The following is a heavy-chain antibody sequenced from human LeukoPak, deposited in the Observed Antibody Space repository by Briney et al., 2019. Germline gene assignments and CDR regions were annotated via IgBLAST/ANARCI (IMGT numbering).Heavy chain of an antibody. D-gene: IGHD4-17*01. CDR1: GFTFSSYW. V-gene: IGHV3-7*01. CDR2: IKQDGSEK. CDR3: ASTNDYGDYDAFGI. Sequence: GGSLRLSCAASGFTFSSYWMSWVRQAPGKGLEWVANIKQDGSEKYYVDSVKGRFTISRDNAKNSLYLQMNSLRAEDTAVYYCASTNDYGDYDAFGIWGQGTMVTVSS. J-gene: IGHJ3*02.